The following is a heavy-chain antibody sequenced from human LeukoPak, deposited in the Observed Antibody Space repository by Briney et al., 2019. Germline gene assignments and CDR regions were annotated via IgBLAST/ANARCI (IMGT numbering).Heavy chain of an antibody. CDR1: GFTFSTYA. V-gene: IGHV3-23*01. J-gene: IGHJ4*02. CDR2: ISGSGGST. Sequence: GGSLRLSCAASGFTFSTYAMSWVRQAPGKGLEWVSAISGSGGSTFYADSVKGRFTISRDNAKTTLYPQMNSLRAEDTAVYFCAKELNNLGFDFWGQGTLVTVSS. D-gene: IGHD1-14*01. CDR3: AKELNNLGFDF.